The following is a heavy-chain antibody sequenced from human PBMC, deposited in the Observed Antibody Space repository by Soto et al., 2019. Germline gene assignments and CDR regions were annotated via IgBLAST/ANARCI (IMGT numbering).Heavy chain of an antibody. CDR1: GFTFSSYA. J-gene: IGHJ4*02. Sequence: GGSLRLSCAASGFTFSSYAMHWVRQAPGKGLEWVAVISYDGSNKYYADSVKGRFTISRDNSKNTLYLQMNSLRAEDTAVYYCARDDLIVVVITPPDYWGQGTLVTVSS. D-gene: IGHD3-22*01. CDR3: ARDDLIVVVITPPDY. CDR2: ISYDGSNK. V-gene: IGHV3-30-3*01.